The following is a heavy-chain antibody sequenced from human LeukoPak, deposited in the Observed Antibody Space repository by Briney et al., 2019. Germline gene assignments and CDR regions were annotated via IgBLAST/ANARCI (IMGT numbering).Heavy chain of an antibody. CDR1: GFTFSSYW. V-gene: IGHV3-7*01. J-gene: IGHJ1*01. CDR3: ARLYGDYSAEYFQH. D-gene: IGHD4-17*01. Sequence: GGSLRLSCAASGFTFSSYWMSWVRQAPGKGLEWVANIKQDGSEKYYVDSVKGRFTISRDNAENSLYLQMNSLRAEDTAVYYCARLYGDYSAEYFQHWGQGTLVTVSS. CDR2: IKQDGSEK.